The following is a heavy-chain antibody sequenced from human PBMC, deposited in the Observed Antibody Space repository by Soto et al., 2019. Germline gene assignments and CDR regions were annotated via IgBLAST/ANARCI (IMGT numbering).Heavy chain of an antibody. CDR1: GGTFSNYP. CDR2: IIPIFGTT. D-gene: IGHD2-21*02. Sequence: VQLVQSGAEVKKPGSSVKVSCKASGGTFSNYPFIWVRQAPGQGLDWMGGIIPIFGTTDYGQRVQGRVTITADESTNTAYMELSSLRSGDTAVYYCARGLYCGGGCYSHFDYWGQGTLVTVSS. V-gene: IGHV1-69*01. J-gene: IGHJ4*02. CDR3: ARGLYCGGGCYSHFDY.